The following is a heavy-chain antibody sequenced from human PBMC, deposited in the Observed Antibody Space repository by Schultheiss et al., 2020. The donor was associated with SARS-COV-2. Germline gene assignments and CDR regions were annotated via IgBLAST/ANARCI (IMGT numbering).Heavy chain of an antibody. CDR3: ARGYCGGGSCYEGEWFDS. J-gene: IGHJ5*01. V-gene: IGHV5-51*01. CDR2: IYPGESDT. D-gene: IGHD2-15*01. Sequence: GSLRLSCKGSGYSFTSYWIGWVRQMPGKGLEWMGIIYPGESDTRYSPSIQGQVTISADKSISTAYLQWSSLKASDTAMYYCARGYCGGGSCYEGEWFDSWGQGTLVTVSS. CDR1: GYSFTSYW.